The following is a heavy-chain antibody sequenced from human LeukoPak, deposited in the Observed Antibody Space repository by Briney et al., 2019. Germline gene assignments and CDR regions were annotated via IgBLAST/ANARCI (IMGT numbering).Heavy chain of an antibody. CDR3: AKSGYYDSSGYYYMGFFEK. D-gene: IGHD3-22*01. CDR1: GFTFSSYA. J-gene: IGHJ4*02. V-gene: IGHV3-23*01. Sequence: QAGGSLRLSCAASGFTFSSYAMSWVRQAPGKGLEWVSAISGSGDSTYYADSVKGRFTISRDNSKNTVYLQMSSLRAEDTDVYSCAKSGYYDSSGYYYMGFFEKWGQGTLVTVSS. CDR2: ISGSGDST.